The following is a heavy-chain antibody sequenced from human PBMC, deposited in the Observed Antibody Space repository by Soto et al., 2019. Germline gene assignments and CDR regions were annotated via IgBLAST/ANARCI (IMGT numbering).Heavy chain of an antibody. D-gene: IGHD3-3*01. Sequence: QVQLVESGGGVVQPGRSLRLSCAASGFTFSSYGMHWVRQAPGKGLEWVVVIWYDGSNKYYADSVKGRFTISRDNSKNTLYLQMNSLRAEDTAVYYCARDRGRGVFYDFWSGYVYWGQGTLVTVSS. CDR1: GFTFSSYG. V-gene: IGHV3-33*01. CDR3: ARDRGRGVFYDFWSGYVY. J-gene: IGHJ4*02. CDR2: IWYDGSNK.